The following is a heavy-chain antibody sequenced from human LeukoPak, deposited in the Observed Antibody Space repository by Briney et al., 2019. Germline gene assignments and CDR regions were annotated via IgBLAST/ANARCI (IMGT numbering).Heavy chain of an antibody. CDR2: ISFDGSDK. V-gene: IGHV3-30*04. J-gene: IGHJ4*02. CDR3: ARVLGFGSPPAY. Sequence: GRPLRLSCAASGFNFKTYQMHWVRQAPGKGLEWVGLISFDGSDKSYADSVEGRFTISRDNSKNTLYLQMNSLTSEDTAVYYCARVLGFGSPPAYWGQGTLVSVSS. CDR1: GFNFKTYQ. D-gene: IGHD3-10*01.